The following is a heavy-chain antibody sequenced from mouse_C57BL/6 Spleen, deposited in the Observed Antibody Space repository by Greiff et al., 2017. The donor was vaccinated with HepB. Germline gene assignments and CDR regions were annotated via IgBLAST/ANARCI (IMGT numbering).Heavy chain of an antibody. Sequence: QVQLQQPGAELVRPGSSVKLSCKASGYTFTSYWMHWVKQRPIQGLEWIGNIDPSDSDTHYNQKFKDKATLTVDKSSSTAYMLLSSLTSEDSAVEYCARRGDSSGYVDYWGQGTTLTVAS. J-gene: IGHJ2*01. D-gene: IGHD3-2*01. CDR2: IDPSDSDT. V-gene: IGHV1-52*01. CDR1: GYTFTSYW. CDR3: ARRGDSSGYVDY.